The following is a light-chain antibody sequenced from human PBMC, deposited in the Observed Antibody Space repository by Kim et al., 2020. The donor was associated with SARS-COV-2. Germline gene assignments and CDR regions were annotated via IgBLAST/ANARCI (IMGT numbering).Light chain of an antibody. V-gene: IGKV3-20*01. J-gene: IGKJ2*01. Sequence: EIVLTQSPGTLSLSPGERVTLSCRASQGVSSSYVAWYQQKPGQAPRLLISGASRRATGIPDRFSGSRSGTDFTLTISRLEPEDFAVYYCQHYGSSPPYTFGQGTKLEI. CDR1: QGVSSSY. CDR2: GAS. CDR3: QHYGSSPPYT.